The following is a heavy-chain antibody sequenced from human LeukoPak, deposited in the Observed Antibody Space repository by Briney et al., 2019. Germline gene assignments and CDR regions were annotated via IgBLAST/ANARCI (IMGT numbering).Heavy chain of an antibody. D-gene: IGHD3-22*01. V-gene: IGHV3-23*01. CDR3: AKDEDYYDSSGYYY. Sequence: QAGGSPRLSCAASGFTFSSYAMSWVRQAPGKGLEWVSAISGSGGSTYYADSVKGRFTISRDNSKNTLYLQMNSLRAEDTAVYYCAKDEDYYDSSGYYYWGQGTLVTVSS. CDR1: GFTFSSYA. J-gene: IGHJ4*02. CDR2: ISGSGGST.